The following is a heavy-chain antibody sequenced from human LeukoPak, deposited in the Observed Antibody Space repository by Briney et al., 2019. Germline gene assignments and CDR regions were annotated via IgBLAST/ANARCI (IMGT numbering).Heavy chain of an antibody. CDR1: GGSFSAYY. J-gene: IGHJ4*02. V-gene: IGHV4-34*01. CDR3: ALQKGNRYNPIGPDY. CDR2: ITESRST. D-gene: IGHD1-14*01. Sequence: SETPSLTWAVAGGSFSAYYWSWIRQPPGKGMEWNGDITESRSTSSSPALPCRVSMSLATSKSQCSLKLNSVTASDTAVYFGALQKGNRYNPIGPDYWGQGNLVTVSS.